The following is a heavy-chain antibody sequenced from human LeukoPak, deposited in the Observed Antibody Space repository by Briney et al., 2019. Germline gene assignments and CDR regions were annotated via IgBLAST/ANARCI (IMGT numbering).Heavy chain of an antibody. J-gene: IGHJ4*02. D-gene: IGHD2-15*01. Sequence: QPGGSLRLSCAASGFTFSSYAMHWVRQAPGKGLEWVAVISYDGSNKYYADSVKGRFTISRDNSKNTLYLQMNSLRAEDTAVYYCAKNSGGTCYSHLDYWGQGTLVTVSS. CDR2: ISYDGSNK. CDR1: GFTFSSYA. V-gene: IGHV3-30*01. CDR3: AKNSGGTCYSHLDY.